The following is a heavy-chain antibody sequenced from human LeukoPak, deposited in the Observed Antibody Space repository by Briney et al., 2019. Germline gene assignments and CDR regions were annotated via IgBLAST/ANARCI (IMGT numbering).Heavy chain of an antibody. CDR1: GFTFSSYG. CDR2: ISGSGGST. J-gene: IGHJ4*02. V-gene: IGHV3-23*01. Sequence: GGTLRLSCAASGFTFSSYGMSWDRQAPGKGLEWVSAISGSGGSTYYADSVKGRFTISRDNSKNTLYLQMNSLRAEDTAVYYCAKWGDGYNILDYWGQGTLVTVSS. CDR3: AKWGDGYNILDY. D-gene: IGHD5-24*01.